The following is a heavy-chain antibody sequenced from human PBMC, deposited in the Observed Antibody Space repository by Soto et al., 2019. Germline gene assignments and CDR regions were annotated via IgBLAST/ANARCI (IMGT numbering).Heavy chain of an antibody. J-gene: IGHJ4*02. D-gene: IGHD6-19*01. Sequence: GGSLRLSCAASGFTFSSYSMNWVRQAPGKGLEWVSYISSSSTIYYADSVKGRFTISRDNAKNSLYLQMNSLRDEDTAVYYCARVPGDSSGWDFDYWGQGTLVTVSS. CDR1: GFTFSSYS. V-gene: IGHV3-48*02. CDR3: ARVPGDSSGWDFDY. CDR2: ISSSSTI.